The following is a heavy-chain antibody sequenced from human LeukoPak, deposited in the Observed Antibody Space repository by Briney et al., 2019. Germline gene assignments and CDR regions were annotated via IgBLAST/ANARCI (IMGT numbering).Heavy chain of an antibody. J-gene: IGHJ4*02. CDR1: GFTFTTYS. Sequence: PGGSLRLSCAASGFTFTTYSMHWVRQVPGKGLVWVSRIKSDGSRTYYADSVKGRFTISRDNAKSTLYLQMDSLRAEGTAVYYCARALSSAWGLVDCWGQGTLVTVSS. CDR3: ARALSSAWGLVDC. CDR2: IKSDGSRT. V-gene: IGHV3-74*01. D-gene: IGHD6-19*01.